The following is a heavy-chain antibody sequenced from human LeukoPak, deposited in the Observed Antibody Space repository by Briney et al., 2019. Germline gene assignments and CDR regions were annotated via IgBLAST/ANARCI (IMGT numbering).Heavy chain of an antibody. CDR2: IKPDGSEK. CDR3: AREHHGLEY. CDR1: GLTFSDYW. V-gene: IGHV3-7*01. J-gene: IGHJ4*02. Sequence: GGSLRLSCAVPGLTFSDYWMTWVRQAPAKGLEWVATIKPDGSEKYYVDSVKGRFTISRDNAKNSLFLQMNSLRAEERAVYYCAREHHGLEYWGQGALVTVSS. D-gene: IGHD1-14*01.